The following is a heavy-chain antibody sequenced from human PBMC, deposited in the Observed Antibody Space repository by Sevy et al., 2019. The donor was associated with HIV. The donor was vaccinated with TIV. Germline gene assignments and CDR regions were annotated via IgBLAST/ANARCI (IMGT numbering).Heavy chain of an antibody. CDR2: IQEDGSDK. D-gene: IGHD4-17*01. J-gene: IGHJ6*03. Sequence: GGSLRLPCAASGFTFSNYWMSWVRQAPGKGLEWVANIQEDGSDKYYVDSVKGRFTISRDNAKNSLYLQMNSLRAEDTAVYYCATDPFSVTTSNDYMDVWGKGTTVTVSS. CDR3: ATDPFSVTTSNDYMDV. CDR1: GFTFSNYW. V-gene: IGHV3-7*01.